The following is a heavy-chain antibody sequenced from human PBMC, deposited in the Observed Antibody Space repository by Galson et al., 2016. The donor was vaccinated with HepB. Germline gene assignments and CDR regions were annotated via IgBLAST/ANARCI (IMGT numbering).Heavy chain of an antibody. CDR1: GGSISSRSHY. D-gene: IGHD1-14*01. J-gene: IGHJ5*02. CDR3: ARHGKFVGNPTNWFGP. Sequence: ETLSLTCTVSGGSISSRSHYWGWIRQSPGKGLEWIGSINYSGNTHYHSSLKSRVTIFVDTSKNQLYVNLNSLTAAETAVYYCARHGKFVGNPTNWFGPWGQGTLVTVSS. V-gene: IGHV4-39*01. CDR2: INYSGNT.